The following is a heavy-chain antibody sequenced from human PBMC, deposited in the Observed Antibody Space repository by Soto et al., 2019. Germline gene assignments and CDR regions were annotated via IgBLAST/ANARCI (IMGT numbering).Heavy chain of an antibody. V-gene: IGHV1-8*01. CDR3: AREVVETSSLWLDP. D-gene: IGHD6-6*01. CDR1: GYTFTNHD. Sequence: ASVKVSSKASGYTFTNHDITWVRQAPGQGLEWIGWMNTNTNTTDSAEVFEGRVSLTWDTSISTAYMQLNSLKIDDTAVYYCAREVVETSSLWLDPGGQGNLVTV. J-gene: IGHJ5*01. CDR2: MNTNTNTT.